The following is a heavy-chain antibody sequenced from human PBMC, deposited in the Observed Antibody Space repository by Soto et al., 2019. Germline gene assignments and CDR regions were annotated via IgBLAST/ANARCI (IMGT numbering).Heavy chain of an antibody. CDR3: ARCVLGTSCYNP. D-gene: IGHD2-2*02. CDR1: GGSISSSSYY. Sequence: SETLSLTCTVSGGSISSSSYYWGWIRQPPGKGLEWIGSIYYSGSTYYNPSLKSRVTISVDKSKNEFSLKLRSVTAADTAVYYCARCVLGTSCYNPWGQGTLVTVSS. V-gene: IGHV4-39*07. CDR2: IYYSGST. J-gene: IGHJ5*02.